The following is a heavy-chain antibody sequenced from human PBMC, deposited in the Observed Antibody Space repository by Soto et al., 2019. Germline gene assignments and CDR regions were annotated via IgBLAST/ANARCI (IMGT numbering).Heavy chain of an antibody. CDR1: GFIFRNSG. J-gene: IGHJ4*02. Sequence: GGSLRLSCAASGFIFRNSGMHWVRQAPGKGLEWVAVISDDGRSDYYADSVRGRLTISRDNSKNTVYLQVNSLREEDTAVYYCAKESHYYDSSGYPPLHYWGQGTLVTVSS. D-gene: IGHD3-22*01. CDR3: AKESHYYDSSGYPPLHY. CDR2: ISDDGRSD. V-gene: IGHV3-30*18.